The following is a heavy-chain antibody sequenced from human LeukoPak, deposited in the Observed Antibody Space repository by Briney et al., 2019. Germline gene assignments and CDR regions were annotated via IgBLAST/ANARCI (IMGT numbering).Heavy chain of an antibody. Sequence: PGGSLRLSCAASGFIFSNYGMYWVRQAPDKRLEWVAVIWNDGSNKYYADSVKGRFTISRDNSKNTLYLQMNSLRAEDTAIYYCAKFPESYYYMGVWGKGTTVTVSS. J-gene: IGHJ6*03. CDR3: AKFPESYYYMGV. CDR1: GFIFSNYG. CDR2: IWNDGSNK. V-gene: IGHV3-33*06.